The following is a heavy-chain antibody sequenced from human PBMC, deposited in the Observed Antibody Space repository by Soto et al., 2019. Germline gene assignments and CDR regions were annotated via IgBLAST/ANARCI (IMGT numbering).Heavy chain of an antibody. V-gene: IGHV3-66*01. Sequence: EVQLVESGGGLVQPGGSLRLSCAASGFTVSSNYMSWVRQAPGKGLEWVSVIYSGGSTYYADSVKGRFTISRENSKNTLYLQMNSLRAEDTAVYYCARASYDYIWGSYRYVDAFDIWGQGTMVTVSS. CDR2: IYSGGST. CDR3: ARASYDYIWGSYRYVDAFDI. J-gene: IGHJ3*02. CDR1: GFTVSSNY. D-gene: IGHD3-16*02.